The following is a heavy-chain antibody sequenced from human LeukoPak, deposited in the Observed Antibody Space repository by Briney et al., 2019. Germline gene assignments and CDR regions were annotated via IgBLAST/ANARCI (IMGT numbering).Heavy chain of an antibody. D-gene: IGHD3-9*01. CDR2: ISYDGSNK. V-gene: IGHV3-30-3*01. CDR3: ARGPYDILTGYSSYFDY. J-gene: IGHJ4*02. Sequence: PGGSLRLSCAASGFTFSSYAMHWVRQAPGKGLEWVAFISYDGSNKYYADSVKGRFTISRDNSKNTLYLQMNSLRAEDTAVYYCARGPYDILTGYSSYFDYWGQGTLVTVSS. CDR1: GFTFSSYA.